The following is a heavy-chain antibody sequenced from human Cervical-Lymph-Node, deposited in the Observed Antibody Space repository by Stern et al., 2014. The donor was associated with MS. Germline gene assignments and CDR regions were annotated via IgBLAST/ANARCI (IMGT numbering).Heavy chain of an antibody. CDR2: IDWDDDK. D-gene: IGHD2-15*01. CDR1: GFSLSTSGMR. CDR3: ARTTYRSGGSCYPDY. V-gene: IGHV2-70*04. J-gene: IGHJ4*02. Sequence: QVTLRESGPALVKPTQTLTLTCTFSGFSLSTSGMRVNWIRQPPGKALEWLARIDWDDDKFYSTSLKTRLTISKDTSKNQVVLTMTNMDPVDTATYYCARTTYRSGGSCYPDYWGQGTLVTVSS.